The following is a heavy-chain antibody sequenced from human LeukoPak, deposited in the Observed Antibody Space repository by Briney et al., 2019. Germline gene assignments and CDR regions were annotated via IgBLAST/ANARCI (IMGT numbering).Heavy chain of an antibody. CDR1: GFTFSSYS. CDR2: ISSSSSYI. Sequence: GGSLRLSCAASGFTFSSYSMNWVRQAPGKGLEWVSSISSSSSYIYYADSVKGRLTISRDNPKNTLYLQMNSLRAEDTPVYYCTRGAAAAGLDAFDIWGQGTMVTVSS. J-gene: IGHJ3*02. V-gene: IGHV3-21*01. CDR3: TRGAAAAGLDAFDI. D-gene: IGHD6-13*01.